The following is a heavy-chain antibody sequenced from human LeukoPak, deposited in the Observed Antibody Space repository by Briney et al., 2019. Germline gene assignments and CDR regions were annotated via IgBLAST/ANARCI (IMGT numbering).Heavy chain of an antibody. Sequence: SVKVSCKASGGTFSSYAISWVRQAPGQGLEWMGGIIPIFGTANYAQKFQGRVTITADESTSTAYMELSSLRSEDTAVYYCARDQGIAAAGDYYYYGMDVWGQGTTVTVSS. D-gene: IGHD6-13*01. J-gene: IGHJ6*02. V-gene: IGHV1-69*13. CDR2: IIPIFGTA. CDR3: ARDQGIAAAGDYYYYGMDV. CDR1: GGTFSSYA.